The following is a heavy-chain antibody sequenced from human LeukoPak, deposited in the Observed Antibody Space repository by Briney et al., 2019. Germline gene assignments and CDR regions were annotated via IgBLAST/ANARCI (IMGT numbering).Heavy chain of an antibody. V-gene: IGHV1-69*04. CDR3: ARVEGLGATTVGFDY. CDR1: GGTFSSSA. Sequence: GSSVTVSCKASGGTFSSSAISWLRQAPGQGLEWMGRIIPLFGIANYAQKFRGRVTITADKSTSTAYMELSSLRSEDTAVYYCARVEGLGATTVGFDYWGQGTLATVSS. J-gene: IGHJ4*02. CDR2: IIPLFGIA. D-gene: IGHD1-26*01.